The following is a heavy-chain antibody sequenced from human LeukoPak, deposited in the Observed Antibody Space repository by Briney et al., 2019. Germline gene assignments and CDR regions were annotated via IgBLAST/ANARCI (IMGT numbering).Heavy chain of an antibody. J-gene: IGHJ5*02. V-gene: IGHV4-39*01. CDR3: ARRAGSGVPQYNWFDP. CDR1: GGSISSSYYY. D-gene: IGHD2-8*02. Sequence: SETLSLTCTVSGGSISSSYYYWGWIRQPPGKGLEWIGTIYYSGSTYYNPSLKSRLTISVDTSKNQFSLKLSSVTAADTAVYYCARRAGSGVPQYNWFDPWGQGTLVTVSS. CDR2: IYYSGST.